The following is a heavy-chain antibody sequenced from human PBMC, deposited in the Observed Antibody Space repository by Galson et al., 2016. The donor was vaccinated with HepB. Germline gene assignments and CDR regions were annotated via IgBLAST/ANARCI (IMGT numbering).Heavy chain of an antibody. D-gene: IGHD1-1*01. CDR1: GYTFSNYW. CDR3: AGDGIQLGRRSYQSYYGLDV. J-gene: IGHJ6*02. CDR2: IDPSDSYT. V-gene: IGHV5-10-1*01. Sequence: QSGAEVKKPGESLRISCKGSGYTFSNYWINWVRQKPGEGLELIGKIDPSDSYTSYSPSFQGRVFISADKSINTAYLQWSSREASDTAIYYCAGDGIQLGRRSYQSYYGLDVWGQGTTVTVSS.